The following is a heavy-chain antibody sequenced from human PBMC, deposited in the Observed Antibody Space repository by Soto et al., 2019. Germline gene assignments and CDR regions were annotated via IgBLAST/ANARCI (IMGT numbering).Heavy chain of an antibody. CDR1: GGTFSSYA. D-gene: IGHD2-15*01. CDR2: IIPIFGTA. V-gene: IGHV1-69*13. Sequence: SVKVSCKASGGTFSSYAISWVLQAPGQGLEWMGGIIPIFGTANYAQKFQGRVTITADESTSTAYMELSSLRSEDTAVYYCARDQEVVVAAHYGMDVWGQGTTVTVSS. J-gene: IGHJ6*02. CDR3: ARDQEVVVAAHYGMDV.